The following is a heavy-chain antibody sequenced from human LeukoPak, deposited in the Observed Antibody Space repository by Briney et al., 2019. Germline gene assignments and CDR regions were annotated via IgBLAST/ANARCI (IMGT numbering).Heavy chain of an antibody. CDR1: GFTFSSYA. CDR3: ARDPGGSSGYYGNY. J-gene: IGHJ4*02. D-gene: IGHD3-22*01. CDR2: IKQDGSEK. Sequence: GGSLRLSCAASGFTFSSYAMSWVRQAPGKGLEWVANIKQDGSEKYYVDSVKGRFTISRDNAKNSLYLQMNSLRAEDTAVYYCARDPGGSSGYYGNYWGQGTLVTVSS. V-gene: IGHV3-7*01.